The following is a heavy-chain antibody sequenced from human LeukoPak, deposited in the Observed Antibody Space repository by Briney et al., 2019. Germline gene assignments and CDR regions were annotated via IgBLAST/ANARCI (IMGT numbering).Heavy chain of an antibody. J-gene: IGHJ4*02. V-gene: IGHV1-18*01. Sequence: ASVKVSCKASGYTFTSYGIRWVRQAPGQGLEWMGWISAYNGNANYAQKLQGRVTMTTDTSTSTAYMELRSLRSDDTAVYYCARDFREGPVDYWGQGTLVTVSS. CDR2: ISAYNGNA. CDR3: ARDFREGPVDY. CDR1: GYTFTSYG.